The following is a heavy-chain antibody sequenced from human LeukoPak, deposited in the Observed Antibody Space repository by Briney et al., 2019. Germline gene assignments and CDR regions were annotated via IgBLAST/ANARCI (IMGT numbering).Heavy chain of an antibody. D-gene: IGHD3-3*01. V-gene: IGHV3-30-3*01. J-gene: IGHJ4*02. Sequence: GGSLRLSCAASGFTFSSYAMHWVRQAPGKGLDWVAVISYDGSNKYYADSVKGRFTISRDNSKNTLYLQMSSLRAEDTAVYNCARDLETRYYDFWSGHDYWGQGTLVTVSS. CDR1: GFTFSSYA. CDR3: ARDLETRYYDFWSGHDY. CDR2: ISYDGSNK.